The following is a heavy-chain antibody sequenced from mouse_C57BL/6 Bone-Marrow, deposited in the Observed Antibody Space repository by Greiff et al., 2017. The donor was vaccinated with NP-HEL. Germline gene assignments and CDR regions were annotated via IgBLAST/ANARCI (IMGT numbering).Heavy chain of an antibody. Sequence: EVQLVESGGGLVQPGGSLKLSCAASGFTFSDYYMYWVRQTPEKRLEWVAYISNGGGSTYYPDTVKGRFTLSRDNAKNTLYLQMSRLKSEDTAMYYCARGRDYGYDEDWYFDVWGTGTTVTVSS. D-gene: IGHD2-2*01. CDR3: ARGRDYGYDEDWYFDV. CDR2: ISNGGGST. J-gene: IGHJ1*03. V-gene: IGHV5-12*01. CDR1: GFTFSDYY.